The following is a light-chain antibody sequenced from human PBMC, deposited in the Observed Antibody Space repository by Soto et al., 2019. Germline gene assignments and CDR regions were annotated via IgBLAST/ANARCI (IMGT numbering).Light chain of an antibody. CDR3: QSYDSSLSGDVV. V-gene: IGLV1-40*01. J-gene: IGLJ2*01. CDR1: SSNIGAGYD. Sequence: QPVLTQPPSVSGAPGQRVTISCTGSSSNIGAGYDVHWYQQLPGTAPKLLIYGNSKRPSGVPDRFSGSKSGTSASLAITGLQAEDEDDYYCQSYDSSLSGDVVFGGGTKLTVL. CDR2: GNS.